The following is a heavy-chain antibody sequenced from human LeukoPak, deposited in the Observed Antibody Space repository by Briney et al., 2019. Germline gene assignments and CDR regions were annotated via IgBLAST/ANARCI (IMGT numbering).Heavy chain of an antibody. Sequence: GGPLRLSCAASGFIFSQYSMNWVRQAPGKGLEWVSYISSSSSTIYYADSVKGRFTISRDNAKNSLYLQMNSLRDEDTAVYYCARGGSRAYTATVFDYWGQGMLVTVSS. V-gene: IGHV3-48*02. D-gene: IGHD5-18*01. CDR3: ARGGSRAYTATVFDY. J-gene: IGHJ4*02. CDR1: GFIFSQYS. CDR2: ISSSSSTI.